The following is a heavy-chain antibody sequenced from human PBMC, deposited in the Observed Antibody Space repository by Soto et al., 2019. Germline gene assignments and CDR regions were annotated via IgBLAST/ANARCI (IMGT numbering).Heavy chain of an antibody. CDR3: ARRINYFDY. D-gene: IGHD2-15*01. CDR2: IYYSGST. CDR1: GGSISSSSYY. J-gene: IGHJ4*02. Sequence: SETRSLTCTVSGGSISSSSYYWGWIRQPPGKGLEWIGSIYYSGSTYYNPSLKSRVTISVDTSKNQFSLKLSSVTAADTAVYYCARRINYFDYWGQGTLVTVSS. V-gene: IGHV4-39*01.